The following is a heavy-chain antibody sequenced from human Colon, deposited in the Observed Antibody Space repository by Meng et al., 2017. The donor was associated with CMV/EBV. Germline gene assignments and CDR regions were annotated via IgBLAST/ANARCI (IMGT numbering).Heavy chain of an antibody. CDR3: ARDWSSNYYFDS. CDR1: NGSFTAYY. V-gene: IGHV4-34*01. D-gene: IGHD2-8*02. J-gene: IGHJ4*02. CDR2: INHRGNT. Sequence: SETLSLTCAVYNGSFTAYYWSWIRQAPGKGLEWTGEINHRGNTCFNPSLKSRVIISIDTSKNQFSLKLNSVTAADTAIYYCARDWSSNYYFDSWGQGMLVTVSS.